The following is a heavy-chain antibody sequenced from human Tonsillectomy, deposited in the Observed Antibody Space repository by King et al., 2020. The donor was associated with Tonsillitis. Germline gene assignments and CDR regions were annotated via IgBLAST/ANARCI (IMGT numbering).Heavy chain of an antibody. CDR3: ARYVSGSFDY. Sequence: QLQESGPGIVKPSETLSLTCTVSGGSISSGDHYWAWIRQPPGKGLEWIWYMYYSGTIFYNPSLKSRITMSGGTPGHRFSLGLGSVTAADTAVFFCARYVSGSFDYWGQGGLVTVSS. CDR1: GGSISSGDHY. D-gene: IGHD1-26*01. CDR2: MYYSGTI. J-gene: IGHJ4*02. V-gene: IGHV4-39*01.